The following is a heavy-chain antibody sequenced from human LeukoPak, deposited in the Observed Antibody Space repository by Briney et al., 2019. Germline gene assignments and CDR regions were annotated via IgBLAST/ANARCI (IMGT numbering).Heavy chain of an antibody. Sequence: KPSETLSLTCTVSGGSISTYYWSWIRQPPGKGLDWIGNIYYSGSTNYNPSLKSRVAISVDTSKNQFSLKLSSVTAADTAVYYCARGGWKLGADYWGRGTLVTVSS. V-gene: IGHV4-59*01. J-gene: IGHJ4*02. D-gene: IGHD4-23*01. CDR3: ARGGWKLGADY. CDR2: IYYSGST. CDR1: GGSISTYY.